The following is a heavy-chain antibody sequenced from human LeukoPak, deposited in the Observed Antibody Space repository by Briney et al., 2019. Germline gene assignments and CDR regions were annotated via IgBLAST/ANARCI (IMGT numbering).Heavy chain of an antibody. D-gene: IGHD3-9*01. CDR1: GFTFDDYA. CDR2: ISWNSGSI. CDR3: AKTLNYYDILTDYMDV. J-gene: IGHJ6*03. Sequence: QAGGSLRLSCAASGFTFDDYAMHWVRHAPGKGLEWVSGISWNSGSIGYADSVKGRFTISRDNAKKSLYLQMNSLRAEDTALYYCAKTLNYYDILTDYMDVWGKGTTVTVSS. V-gene: IGHV3-9*01.